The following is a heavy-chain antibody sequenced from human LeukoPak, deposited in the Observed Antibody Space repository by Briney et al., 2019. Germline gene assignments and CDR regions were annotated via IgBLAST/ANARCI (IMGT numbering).Heavy chain of an antibody. CDR1: GASVSGSPYY. V-gene: IGHV4-39*01. D-gene: IGHD1-26*01. CDR2: IYSSGST. CDR3: AKSGGYGLTDY. J-gene: IGHJ4*02. Sequence: SETLSLTCTVSGASVSGSPYYWGWIRQPPGKGLEWIGSIYSSGSTYYNASLQSRVTISIETSKNQISLRLNSVTAADTAIYYCAKSGGYGLTDYWGQGTLVTVSS.